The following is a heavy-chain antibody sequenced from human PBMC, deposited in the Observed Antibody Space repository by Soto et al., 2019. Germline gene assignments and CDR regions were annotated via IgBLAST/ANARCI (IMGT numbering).Heavy chain of an antibody. CDR2: IYHSGST. V-gene: IGHV4-4*02. CDR3: ARKCSGGSCGNLYGMDV. J-gene: IGHJ6*02. Sequence: SETLSLTCAVSGGSISSSNWWSWVRQPPGKGLEWIGEIYHSGSTNYNPSLKSRVTISVDKSKNQFSLKLSSVTAADTAVYYCARKCSGGSCGNLYGMDVWGQGTTVTVSS. CDR1: GGSISSSNW. D-gene: IGHD2-15*01.